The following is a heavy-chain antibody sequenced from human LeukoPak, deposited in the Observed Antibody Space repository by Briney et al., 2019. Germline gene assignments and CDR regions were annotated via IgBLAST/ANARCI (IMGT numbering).Heavy chain of an antibody. J-gene: IGHJ6*02. CDR1: GGSISSYY. V-gene: IGHV4-59*01. CDR2: IYYSGST. CDR3: ARGIVVVPAAINYYYHGMDV. D-gene: IGHD2-2*01. Sequence: SETLSLTCTVSGGSISSYYWSWIRQPPGKGLEWIGYIYYSGSTNYNPSLKSRVTISVDTSKNQFSLKLSSVTAADTAVYYCARGIVVVPAAINYYYHGMDVWGQGTTVTVSS.